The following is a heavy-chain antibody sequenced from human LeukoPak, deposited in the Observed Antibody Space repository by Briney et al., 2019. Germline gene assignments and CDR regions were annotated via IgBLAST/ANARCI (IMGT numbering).Heavy chain of an antibody. J-gene: IGHJ6*02. CDR3: ARQYSSGWSYYYGLDV. CDR2: IYYSGST. Sequence: PSETLSLTCTVSGGSISSSSYYWGWFRQPPGKGLEWFGSIYYSGSTYYNPSLKSRVTISVDTSKNQFSLKLSSVTPEDTAVYYCARQYSSGWSYYYGLDVWGQGSTVTVSS. D-gene: IGHD6-19*01. CDR1: GGSISSSSYY. V-gene: IGHV4-39*01.